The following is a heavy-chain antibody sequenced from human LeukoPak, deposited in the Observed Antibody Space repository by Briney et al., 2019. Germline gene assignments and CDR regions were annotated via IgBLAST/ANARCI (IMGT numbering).Heavy chain of an antibody. Sequence: GGSLRLSCAASGFIFSSYSMNWVRQAPGKGLEWVSYISSSSSTIYYADSVKGRFTISRDNAKNSLYLQMNSLRAEDTAVYYCARVGDSSGWQYYLDYWGQGTLVTVSS. D-gene: IGHD6-19*01. CDR3: ARVGDSSGWQYYLDY. V-gene: IGHV3-48*01. J-gene: IGHJ4*02. CDR2: ISSSSSTI. CDR1: GFIFSSYS.